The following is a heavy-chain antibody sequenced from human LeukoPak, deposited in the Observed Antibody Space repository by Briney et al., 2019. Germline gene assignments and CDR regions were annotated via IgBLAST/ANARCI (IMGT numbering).Heavy chain of an antibody. CDR3: VREGPPDAFDI. Sequence: SETLSLTCTVSGGSISSYYWSWIRQPPGKGLEWIGYIYYSGSTNYNPSLKSRVTISVDTSKNQFSLKLSSVTAADTAVYYCVREGPPDAFDIWGQGTMVTVSS. J-gene: IGHJ3*02. CDR1: GGSISSYY. CDR2: IYYSGST. V-gene: IGHV4-59*01.